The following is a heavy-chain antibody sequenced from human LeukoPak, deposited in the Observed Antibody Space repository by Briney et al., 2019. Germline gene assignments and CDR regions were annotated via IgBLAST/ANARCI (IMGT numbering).Heavy chain of an antibody. CDR3: PKDLPSYSSGWRPDYYSGMHG. Sequence: GGSLRLSCAASGFTFSSYAMSWVRQAPGKGLEWVSAISGSGGSTYYADSVKGRFTISRDNSKNTLYLQMNSLRAEDTAVYYCPKDLPSYSSGWRPDYYSGMHGRCHTTTV. J-gene: IGHJ6*02. D-gene: IGHD6-19*01. CDR2: ISGSGGST. CDR1: GFTFSSYA. V-gene: IGHV3-23*01.